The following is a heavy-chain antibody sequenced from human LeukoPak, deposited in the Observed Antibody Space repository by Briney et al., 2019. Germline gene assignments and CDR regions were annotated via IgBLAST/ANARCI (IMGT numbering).Heavy chain of an antibody. Sequence: PSQTLSLTCTFSGGSISGADYYWSWIRQPPGKGLEWIGYIYYSGSTYYNPSLKSRVSISVDTSKNQFSLKLSSVTAADTAVHYCARYHLPRDVFDIWGQGTMVTVSS. D-gene: IGHD2-2*01. CDR2: IYYSGST. CDR1: GGSISGADYY. CDR3: ARYHLPRDVFDI. V-gene: IGHV4-30-4*01. J-gene: IGHJ3*02.